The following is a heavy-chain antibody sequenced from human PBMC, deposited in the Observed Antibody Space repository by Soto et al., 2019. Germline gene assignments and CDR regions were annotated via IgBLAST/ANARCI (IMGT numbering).Heavy chain of an antibody. J-gene: IGHJ5*02. CDR3: ARAGVENWLDP. D-gene: IGHD3-10*01. V-gene: IGHV3-33*01. CDR2: IWYDGSND. CDR1: GFTFNKYG. Sequence: QAQLVESGGGVVQPGRSLRLSCEGSGFTFNKYGMHWVRQAPGKGLEWVAIIWYDGSNDFYADSVKGRFTISKDNSKNKVYLEMDSLRVEDTGIYYCARAGVENWLDPWGQGTLVTVSS.